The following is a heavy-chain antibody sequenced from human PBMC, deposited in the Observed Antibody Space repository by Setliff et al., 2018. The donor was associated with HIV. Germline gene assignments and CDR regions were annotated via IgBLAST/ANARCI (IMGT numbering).Heavy chain of an antibody. J-gene: IGHJ6*03. V-gene: IGHV1-46*01. CDR2: INPSGGST. CDR3: ARNPRIAVAGTDYYYYMDV. Sequence: ASVKVSCKASGYTFTSYYMHWVRQAPGQGLEWMGIINPSGGSTSYAQKFQGRVTMTRDTSTSTVYMELSSLRSEDTAVYYCARNPRIAVAGTDYYYYMDVWGKGTTVTVSS. D-gene: IGHD6-19*01. CDR1: GYTFTSYY.